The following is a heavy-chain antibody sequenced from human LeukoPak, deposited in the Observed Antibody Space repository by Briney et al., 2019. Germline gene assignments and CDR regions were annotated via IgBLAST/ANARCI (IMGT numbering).Heavy chain of an antibody. Sequence: GGSLRLSCPVAGFSFDDYAMYWVRQAPGKGLEWVSSISWNSDNIGYADSVKGRFTISRDNAKNSLYLQMNSLRAEDTALYYCAKGIIVVIAADRDAFDIWGQGTMVTVSS. CDR3: AKGIIVVIAADRDAFDI. CDR2: ISWNSDNI. CDR1: GFSFDDYA. V-gene: IGHV3-9*01. J-gene: IGHJ3*02. D-gene: IGHD3-22*01.